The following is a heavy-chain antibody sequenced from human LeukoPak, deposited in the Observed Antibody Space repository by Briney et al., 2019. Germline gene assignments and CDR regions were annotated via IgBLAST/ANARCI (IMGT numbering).Heavy chain of an antibody. Sequence: GGSLRLSCSASGLTFSTYWMHWVRQAPGKGLEWVSYISSSGSTIYYADSVLGRFTISRDNAENSLYLQMSSLRAEDTAVYYCARDFWNGNDYWGQGTLVTVSS. CDR3: ARDFWNGNDY. CDR2: ISSSGSTI. CDR1: GLTFSTYW. D-gene: IGHD3-3*01. J-gene: IGHJ4*02. V-gene: IGHV3-11*01.